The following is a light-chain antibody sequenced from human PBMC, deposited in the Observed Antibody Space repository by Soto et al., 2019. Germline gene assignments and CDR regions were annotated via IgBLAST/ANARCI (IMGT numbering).Light chain of an antibody. CDR3: QQSYSTPFT. J-gene: IGKJ3*01. Sequence: DIQMTQSPSSLSASVGDRVTITCRASQNISNYLNWYQQKPGKAPKLLIYATSSLQSGVPSRFSGSGSGTDFTLTISSPQPEDFATYYCQQSYSTPFTFGPGTKVDVK. CDR2: ATS. V-gene: IGKV1-39*01. CDR1: QNISNY.